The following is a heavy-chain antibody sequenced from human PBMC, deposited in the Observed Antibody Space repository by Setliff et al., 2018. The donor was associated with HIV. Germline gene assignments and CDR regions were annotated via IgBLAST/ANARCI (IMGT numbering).Heavy chain of an antibody. CDR2: ITPIFGTA. CDR1: GGTFTSYA. CDR3: ARDNRFDYNSGWPLDY. D-gene: IGHD6-19*01. Sequence: ASVKVSCKASGGTFTSYAISWVRQAPGQGHEWMGGITPIFGTANYAQKFQVRVTITADKSTSTAYMELSSLRSDDTAVYFCARDNRFDYNSGWPLDYWGQGTLVTVSS. J-gene: IGHJ4*02. V-gene: IGHV1-69*06.